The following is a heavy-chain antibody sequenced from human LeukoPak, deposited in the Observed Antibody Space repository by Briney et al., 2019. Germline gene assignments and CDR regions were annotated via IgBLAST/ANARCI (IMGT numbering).Heavy chain of an antibody. CDR1: GYTFTTYY. D-gene: IGHD3-9*01. Sequence: GASVKVSCKASGYTFTTYYMHWVRQAPGQGLEWMGLVTPSGGSRSNAQKFQGRVTMTRDTSISTAYMELSRLRSDDTAVYYCARTELRYFDWLLPFDYWGQGTLVTVSS. V-gene: IGHV1-2*06. J-gene: IGHJ4*02. CDR2: VTPSGGSR. CDR3: ARTELRYFDWLLPFDY.